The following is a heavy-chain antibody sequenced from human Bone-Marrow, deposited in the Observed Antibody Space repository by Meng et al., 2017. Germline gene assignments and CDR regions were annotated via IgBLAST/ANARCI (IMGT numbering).Heavy chain of an antibody. CDR2: INPKSGDT. CDR3: ARDEDISAAGKLFVDY. D-gene: IGHD6-25*01. Sequence: VQLVSSGGEVQNAGASVKVSCKPSGYNFPDYYIHWGRRAPGQGLEWMGRINPKSGDTHYAQKFQARVTMTGDTSISTAYMELSGLRSDDTAMYYCARDEDISAAGKLFVDYWGQGTLVTVPS. V-gene: IGHV1-2*06. J-gene: IGHJ4*02. CDR1: GYNFPDYY.